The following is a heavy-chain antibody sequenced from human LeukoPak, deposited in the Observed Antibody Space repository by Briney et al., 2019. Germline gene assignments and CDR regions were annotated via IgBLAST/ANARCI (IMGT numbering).Heavy chain of an antibody. CDR2: ISSSSSTI. CDR3: ARVRGELVDY. V-gene: IGHV3-11*04. J-gene: IGHJ4*02. D-gene: IGHD1-26*01. CDR1: GSTFSDHY. Sequence: SLRLSCAASGSTFSDHYMSWIRQAPGNGLEWVSYISSSSSTIYYADSVKGRFTISRDNAKNSLHLQMNSLRAEDTAVYYCARVRGELVDYWGQGTLVTVSS.